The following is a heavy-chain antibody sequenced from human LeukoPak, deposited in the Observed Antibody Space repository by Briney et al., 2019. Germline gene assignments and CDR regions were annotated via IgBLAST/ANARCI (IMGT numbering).Heavy chain of an antibody. CDR1: GFTFSSYG. CDR3: AKDYCFWSGYCSLDY. Sequence: GGSLRLSCAASGFTFSSYGMHWVRQAPGKGLEWVAFIRYDGSNKYYADSVKGRFTISRDNSKNTLYLQMNSLRAEDTAVYYCAKDYCFWSGYCSLDYWGQGTLVTVSS. V-gene: IGHV3-30*02. D-gene: IGHD3-3*01. CDR2: IRYDGSNK. J-gene: IGHJ4*02.